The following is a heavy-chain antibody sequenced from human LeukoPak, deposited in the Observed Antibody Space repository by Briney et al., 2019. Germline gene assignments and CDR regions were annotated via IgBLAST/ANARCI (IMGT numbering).Heavy chain of an antibody. CDR1: GFTFSSYA. D-gene: IGHD3-10*01. V-gene: IGHV3-23*01. CDR2: ITGSSAST. CDR3: AKLDYYGTH. Sequence: LPGGSLRLSCAASGFTFSSYAMSWVRQAPGKGLEWVSSITGSSASTYYADSVKGRFTISRDNSKNTLYLQMNSLRAEDTAVYFCAKLDYYGTHWGQGTLVTASS. J-gene: IGHJ4*02.